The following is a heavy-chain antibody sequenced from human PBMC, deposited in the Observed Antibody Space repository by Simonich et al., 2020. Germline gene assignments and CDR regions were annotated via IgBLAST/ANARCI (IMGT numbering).Heavy chain of an antibody. D-gene: IGHD6-13*01. CDR2: IYYSGRT. J-gene: IGHJ3*02. CDR3: ARHAGFAFDI. V-gene: IGHV4-39*01. Sequence: QLQLQESGPGLVKPSETLSLTCTVSGCSISSSSYYWGWIRQPPGKGLEWIGSIYYSGRTYYNPSLKSRVTISVDTSKNQFSLKLSSVTAADTAVYYCARHAGFAFDIWGQGTMVTVSS. CDR1: GCSISSSSYY.